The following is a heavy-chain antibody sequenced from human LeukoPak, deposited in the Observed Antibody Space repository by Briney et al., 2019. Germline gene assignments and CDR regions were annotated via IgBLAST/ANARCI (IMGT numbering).Heavy chain of an antibody. Sequence: GGSLGLSCTASGFTFSDYYMSWIRQAPGKGLEWLSYISGSGSVTSYVDSVKGRFTISRDNAKKSLYLQIDSLRAEDTAMYYCARDREFRLHDPWGQGILVTVSS. V-gene: IGHV3-11*01. CDR1: GFTFSDYY. D-gene: IGHD3-16*01. CDR3: ARDREFRLHDP. J-gene: IGHJ5*02. CDR2: ISGSGSVT.